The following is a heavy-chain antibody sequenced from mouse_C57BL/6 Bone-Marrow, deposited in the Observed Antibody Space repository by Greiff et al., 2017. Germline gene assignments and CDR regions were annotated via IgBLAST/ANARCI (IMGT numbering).Heavy chain of an antibody. Sequence: VQLQESGAELVRPGSSVKLSCKASGYTFTSYWMDWVKQRPGQGLEWIGNIYPSDSETHYNQKFKDKATLTVDKSSSTAYMQLSSLTSEDSAVYYCATMITHYFDYWGQGTTLTVSS. CDR1: GYTFTSYW. CDR3: ATMITHYFDY. J-gene: IGHJ2*01. D-gene: IGHD2-4*01. CDR2: IYPSDSET. V-gene: IGHV1-61*01.